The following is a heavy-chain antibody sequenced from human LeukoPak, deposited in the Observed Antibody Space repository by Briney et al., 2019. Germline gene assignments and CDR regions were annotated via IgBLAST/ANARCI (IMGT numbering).Heavy chain of an antibody. Sequence: PSETLSLTCTVSGGSISSYYWSRIRQPPGKGLEWIGYIYYSGSTNYNPSLKSRVTISVDTSKNQFSLKLSSVTAADTAVYYWARELAGGAAGFDYWGQGTLVTVSS. D-gene: IGHD6-13*01. V-gene: IGHV4-59*01. CDR1: GGSISSYY. CDR2: IYYSGST. CDR3: ARELAGGAAGFDY. J-gene: IGHJ4*02.